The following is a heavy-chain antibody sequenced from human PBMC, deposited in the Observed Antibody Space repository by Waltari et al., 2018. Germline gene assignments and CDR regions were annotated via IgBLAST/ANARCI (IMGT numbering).Heavy chain of an antibody. CDR3: AREDYGDYIYYYYGMDV. Sequence: QLQLQESGPGLVKPSETLSLTCTVSGGSISSSSYYWGWIRQPPGKGLEWIGSIYYSGRTYYNPSLKMRVTISVDTSKNQFSLKLSSVTAVDTAVDYCAREDYGDYIYYYYGMDVWGQGTTVTVSS. V-gene: IGHV4-39*07. CDR1: GGSISSSSYY. CDR2: IYYSGRT. J-gene: IGHJ6*02. D-gene: IGHD4-17*01.